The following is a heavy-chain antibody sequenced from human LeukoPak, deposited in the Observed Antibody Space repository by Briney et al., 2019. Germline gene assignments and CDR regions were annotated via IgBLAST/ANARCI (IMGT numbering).Heavy chain of an antibody. V-gene: IGHV4-34*01. CDR3: ARMTTGHDY. D-gene: IGHD4-17*01. CDR2: VNHSGYT. CDR1: GTSFTSYY. Sequence: PSETLSLTCGASGTSFTSYYWSWIRQTPGKGLEWIGEVNHSGYTNMNPSLKSRVTISVDTSKNQFSLMMTSVTAADTAVYFCARMTTGHDYWGRGTLVTVSS. J-gene: IGHJ4*02.